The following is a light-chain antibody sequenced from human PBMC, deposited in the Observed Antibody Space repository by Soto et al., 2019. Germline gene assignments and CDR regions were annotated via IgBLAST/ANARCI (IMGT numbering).Light chain of an antibody. CDR2: GAV. Sequence: EIVLTQTPATGSVSPWERATLSCRASQSVSSNLAWYQHEPGQAPRLLIYGAVSRATGVPARFSGRRFATECTLTIRSLQSVDFAVYSRQQYETWPPRLTFGPGTKVDIK. J-gene: IGKJ3*01. CDR3: QQYETWPPRLT. V-gene: IGKV3-15*01. CDR1: QSVSSN.